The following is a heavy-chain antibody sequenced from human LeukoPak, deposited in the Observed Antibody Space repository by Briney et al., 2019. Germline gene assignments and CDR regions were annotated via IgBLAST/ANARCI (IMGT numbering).Heavy chain of an antibody. CDR3: ARGAGGGGLENHAFDI. J-gene: IGHJ3*02. D-gene: IGHD2-21*01. Sequence: ASETLSLTCAVYGGPFSGYYWSWIRQPPGKGLEWIGEINHSGSTNYNPSLKSRVTISVDTSKNQFSLKLSSVTAADTAVYYCARGAGGGGLENHAFDIWGQGTMVTVSS. CDR1: GGPFSGYY. CDR2: INHSGST. V-gene: IGHV4-34*01.